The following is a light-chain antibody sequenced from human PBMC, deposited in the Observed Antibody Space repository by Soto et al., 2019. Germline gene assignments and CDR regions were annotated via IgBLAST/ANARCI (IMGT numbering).Light chain of an antibody. J-gene: IGKJ5*01. CDR3: QQLLSYPIT. V-gene: IGKV1-9*01. CDR1: QGISTY. CDR2: AAS. Sequence: DIQLTQSPSFLSASLGDRVTITCRASQGISTYLAWYQQKPGKAPKLRIYAASTLQSGVPLSFSGSGSGTSFTLTISSLQPEDFATYYCQQLLSYPITFGQGTRLEIK.